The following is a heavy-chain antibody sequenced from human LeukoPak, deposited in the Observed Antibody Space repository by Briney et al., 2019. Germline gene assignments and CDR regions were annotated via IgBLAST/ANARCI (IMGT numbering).Heavy chain of an antibody. CDR1: GFTVSSNY. CDR3: VKDRGGVRRDFDS. D-gene: IGHD2-15*01. V-gene: IGHV3-64D*06. J-gene: IGHJ4*02. Sequence: GGSLRLSCAASGFTVSSNYMSWVRQAPGKGLEYVSGINNNGDSTYYADSVKGRFTISRDNSKNTLYLQMSSLRTEDTAVYHCVKDRGGVRRDFDSWGQGALVTVSS. CDR2: INNNGDST.